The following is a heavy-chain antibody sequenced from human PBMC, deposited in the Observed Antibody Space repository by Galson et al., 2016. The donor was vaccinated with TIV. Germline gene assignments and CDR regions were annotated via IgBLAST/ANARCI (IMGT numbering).Heavy chain of an antibody. CDR1: RGTVNNYV. CDR3: ARWGWLPI. Sequence: SVKVSCKASRGTVNNYVINWLRQAPGRRPEWMGGIISIFDKATYAQGFQSRVTVTADDSTGTAYMELSDLRSEDTAVYYCARWGWLPIWGQGTLVTVSS. V-gene: IGHV1-69*13. J-gene: IGHJ4*02. D-gene: IGHD3-16*01. CDR2: IISIFDKA.